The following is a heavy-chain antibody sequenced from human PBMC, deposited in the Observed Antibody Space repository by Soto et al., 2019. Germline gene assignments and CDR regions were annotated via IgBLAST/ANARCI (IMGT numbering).Heavy chain of an antibody. V-gene: IGHV3-23*01. CDR1: GFTFSSYA. CDR2: ISGSGGST. CDR3: AKRSQYYDSSGYYHLDY. J-gene: IGHJ4*02. D-gene: IGHD3-22*01. Sequence: PGGSLRLSCAASGFTFSSYAMSWVRQAPGKGLEWVSAISGSGGSTYYADSVKGRFTISRDNSKNTLYLQMNSLRAEDTAVYYCAKRSQYYDSSGYYHLDYWGQGTLVTVSS.